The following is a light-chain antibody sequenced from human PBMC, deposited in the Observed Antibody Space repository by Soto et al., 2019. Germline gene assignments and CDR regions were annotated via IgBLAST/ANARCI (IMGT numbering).Light chain of an antibody. CDR3: GSYTSRSTPYV. CDR2: EVS. CDR1: SSDVGGYNY. J-gene: IGLJ1*01. V-gene: IGLV2-14*01. Sequence: QSVLTQPASVSGSPGQSITISCPGTSSDVGGYNYVSWYQLHPDKAPKLMVYEVSNRPSGVSNRFSGSKSGNTASLIISGLQAEDEADYYCGSYTSRSTPYVFGTGTKLTVL.